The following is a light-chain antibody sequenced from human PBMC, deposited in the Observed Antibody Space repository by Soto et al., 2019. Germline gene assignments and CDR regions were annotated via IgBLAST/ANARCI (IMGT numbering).Light chain of an antibody. CDR3: QQYDNWPLT. CDR2: GAS. CDR1: QSVSSN. V-gene: IGKV3-15*01. J-gene: IGKJ5*01. Sequence: EIVMTQSPVTLSVSPGERATLSCRASQSVSSNLAWYQQKPGQAPRFLIYGASTRATGIPARFSGSGSGTEFTLTISSLQSEDFAVYYCQQYDNWPLTFGQGTRLEIK.